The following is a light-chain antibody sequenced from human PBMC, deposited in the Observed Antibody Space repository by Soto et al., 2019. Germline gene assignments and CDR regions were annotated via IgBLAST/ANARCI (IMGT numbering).Light chain of an antibody. J-gene: IGLJ3*02. V-gene: IGLV1-44*01. CDR3: AAWDDSLNGWV. CDR2: NNN. Sequence: QSVLTQPPSPSGTPGQRVTISCSGSSSNIGSNTVNWHQQLPGTTPTLLIYNNNQRPSGVPDRFSGSKSGTSASLAISGLQSEDEADYYCAAWDDSLNGWVFGGGTKLTVL. CDR1: SSNIGSNT.